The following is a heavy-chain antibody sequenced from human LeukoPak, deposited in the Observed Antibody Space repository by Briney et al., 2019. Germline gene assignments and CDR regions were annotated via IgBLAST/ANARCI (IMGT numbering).Heavy chain of an antibody. CDR3: ARVGALSSSWLLY. CDR1: GFTFTRHT. D-gene: IGHD6-13*01. Sequence: GGSLRLSCAASGFTFTRHTMNWVRQAPGKGLEWVSSISRSATTIYYADSVKGRFTISRDNAKNSLYLQMNSLRAEDTAVYFCARVGALSSSWLLYWGQGTLVTVSS. J-gene: IGHJ4*02. CDR2: ISRSATTI. V-gene: IGHV3-48*04.